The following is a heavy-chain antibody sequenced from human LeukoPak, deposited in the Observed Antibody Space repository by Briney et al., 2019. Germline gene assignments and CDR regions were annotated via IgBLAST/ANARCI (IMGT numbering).Heavy chain of an antibody. D-gene: IGHD3-22*01. J-gene: IGHJ4*02. Sequence: ASVKVSCKASGYTFTSYGISWVRRAPGQGLEWMGWISAYNGNTNYAQKLQGRVTMTTDTSTSTAYMELRSLRSDDTAVYYCARTRFWYYDSFVRPYYFDYWGQGTLVTVSS. V-gene: IGHV1-18*01. CDR1: GYTFTSYG. CDR3: ARTRFWYYDSFVRPYYFDY. CDR2: ISAYNGNT.